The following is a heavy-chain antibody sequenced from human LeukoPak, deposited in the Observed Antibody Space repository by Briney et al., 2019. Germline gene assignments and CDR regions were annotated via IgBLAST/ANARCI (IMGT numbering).Heavy chain of an antibody. D-gene: IGHD2-8*01. CDR3: ARQLYVVGAFDI. CDR1: GGSISSYY. V-gene: IGHV4-59*08. CDR2: IYYSGST. Sequence: PSETLSLTCTVSGGSISSYYWSWIRQPPGKGPEWIGYIYYSGSTNYNPSLKSRVTISVDTSKNQFSLKLSSVTAADTAVYYCARQLYVVGAFDIWGQGTMVTVSS. J-gene: IGHJ3*02.